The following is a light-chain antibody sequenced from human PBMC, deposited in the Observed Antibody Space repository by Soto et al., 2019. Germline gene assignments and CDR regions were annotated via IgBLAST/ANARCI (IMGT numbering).Light chain of an antibody. CDR2: EVT. CDR1: SSDVGGYNY. CDR3: QAWDSSTVV. Sequence: QSALTQPPSASGSPGQSVTISCTGTSSDVGGYNYVSWYQQHPGKVPKLMIYEVTKRPSGVPDRFSGSKSGNTASLTVSGLQAEDEADYYCQAWDSSTVVFGGGTKVTVL. J-gene: IGLJ2*01. V-gene: IGLV2-8*01.